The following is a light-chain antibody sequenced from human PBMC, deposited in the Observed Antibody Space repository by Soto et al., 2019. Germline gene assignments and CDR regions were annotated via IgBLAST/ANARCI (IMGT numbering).Light chain of an antibody. J-gene: IGLJ1*01. CDR3: ASWDDSLKGYV. V-gene: IGLV1-44*01. CDR1: RSNIGSNS. CDR2: IND. Sequence: QSVLTQPPSVSGTPGQRVIISCSGSRSNIGSNSVNWYQQLPGTAPKLLIYINDQRPSGVPDRFSGSTSGTSVSLAISGLQSEDEADYYCASWDDSLKGYVFGTGTKVTVL.